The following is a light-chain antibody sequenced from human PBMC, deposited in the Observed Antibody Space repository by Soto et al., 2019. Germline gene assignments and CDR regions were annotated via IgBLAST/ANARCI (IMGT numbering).Light chain of an antibody. Sequence: ENVLTQSPGTLSLSPGERATLSCRASQSVSSSYLAWYQQKAGQAPRLLIYGASTRAAGIPDRFSGSGSGTDFTLTISRLEPADFAVYYCQQYGSSPQTFGQGPKVDLK. CDR1: QSVSSSY. CDR3: QQYGSSPQT. J-gene: IGKJ1*01. CDR2: GAS. V-gene: IGKV3-20*01.